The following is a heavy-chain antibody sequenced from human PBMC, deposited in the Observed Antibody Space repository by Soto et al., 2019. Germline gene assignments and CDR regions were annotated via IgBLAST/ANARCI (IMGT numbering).Heavy chain of an antibody. V-gene: IGHV3-21*01. CDR3: ARSIVVVAPTAGMDV. CDR2: ISSGSTYM. CDR1: GFTLSNEN. J-gene: IGHJ6*02. Sequence: EVQLVESGGGLVKPGGSLRLSCAASGFTLSNENMNWVRQAPGKGLEWVSFISSGSTYMYYADSVKGRFTISRGNAGNSLYLQMNSLRAEDTAVYYCARSIVVVAPTAGMDVWGQGTTVTVSS. D-gene: IGHD2-21*01.